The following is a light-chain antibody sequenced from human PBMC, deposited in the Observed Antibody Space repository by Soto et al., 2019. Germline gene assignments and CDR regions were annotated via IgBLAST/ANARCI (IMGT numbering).Light chain of an antibody. V-gene: IGKV1-5*03. Sequence: DIQMTQSPSTLSASVGDRVIITCRASQSISSWLAWYQQKPGKAPKLLIYKASSLESGVPSRFSGSGSGTEFTLTISSLQPDDFATYYCQQYNSYSQTFGQGTRWIS. CDR2: KAS. CDR1: QSISSW. J-gene: IGKJ1*01. CDR3: QQYNSYSQT.